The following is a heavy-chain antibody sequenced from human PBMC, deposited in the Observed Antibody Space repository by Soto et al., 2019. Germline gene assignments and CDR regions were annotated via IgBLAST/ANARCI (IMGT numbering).Heavy chain of an antibody. D-gene: IGHD3-3*01. Sequence: QVQLVESGGGVVQPGRSLRLSCAASGFTFSSYGMHWVRQAPGKGLEWVAVIYDGSNKYYADSVKGRFTISRDNSKNTLYLQMKSMRAADTAVYSCAKEVWSGPMDVWGQGTTVTVSS. V-gene: IGHV3-30*18. CDR1: GFTFSSYG. CDR2: IYDGSNK. CDR3: AKEVWSGPMDV. J-gene: IGHJ6*02.